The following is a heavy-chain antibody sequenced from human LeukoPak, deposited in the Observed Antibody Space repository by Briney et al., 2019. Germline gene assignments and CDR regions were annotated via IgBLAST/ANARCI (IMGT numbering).Heavy chain of an antibody. CDR3: ARATNYDYPYYYGMDV. CDR2: IYYSGST. V-gene: IGHV4-59*12. Sequence: SETLSLTCTVSGGSISSYYWSWIRQPPGKGLEWIGYIYYSGSTNYNPSLKSRVTISVDTSKNQFSLKLSSVTAADTAVYYCARATNYDYPYYYGMDVWGQGTTVTVSS. J-gene: IGHJ6*02. D-gene: IGHD3-16*01. CDR1: GGSISSYY.